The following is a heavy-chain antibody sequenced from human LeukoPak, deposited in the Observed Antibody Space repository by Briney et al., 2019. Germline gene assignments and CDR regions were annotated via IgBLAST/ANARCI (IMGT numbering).Heavy chain of an antibody. V-gene: IGHV3-7*01. Sequence: PGGSLRLSCTASGITFSDHYIDWVRQAPGKGLERVANIKPDGSEKHYVGSVKGRFSISRDNTKNSLFLQISSLRGEDSAVYYCAREPSQSWIDNWGQGTRVIVSS. CDR3: AREPSQSWIDN. CDR2: IKPDGSEK. J-gene: IGHJ4*02. D-gene: IGHD4-11*01. CDR1: GITFSDHY.